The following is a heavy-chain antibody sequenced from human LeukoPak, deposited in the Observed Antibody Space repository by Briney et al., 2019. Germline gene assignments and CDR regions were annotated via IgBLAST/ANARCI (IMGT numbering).Heavy chain of an antibody. Sequence: ASVKVSCKASGYTFTDYYIHWVQQAPRKGLDYMGRVDPEDGEIIYAEKFQGRVTISADTSTDTAYMELSSLRSEDTAVYYCATIRVGASQLFDQWGQGTLVTVSS. CDR2: VDPEDGEI. D-gene: IGHD1-26*01. CDR3: ATIRVGASQLFDQ. V-gene: IGHV1-69-2*01. J-gene: IGHJ4*02. CDR1: GYTFTDYY.